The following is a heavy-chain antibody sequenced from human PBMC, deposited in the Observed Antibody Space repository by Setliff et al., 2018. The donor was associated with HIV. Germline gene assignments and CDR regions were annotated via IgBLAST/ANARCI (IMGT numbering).Heavy chain of an antibody. D-gene: IGHD3-16*01. Sequence: SETLSLTCTVSGGSINTGHYYWSWIRHHPGKGLEWIAYIYYTGNTYFNPSLKSRITISIDTSKNQFSLKMSSVTAADTAVYYCASFVWGRGFENWGQGTPVTVSS. CDR3: ASFVWGRGFEN. J-gene: IGHJ4*02. CDR1: GGSINTGHYY. CDR2: IYYTGNT. V-gene: IGHV4-31*03.